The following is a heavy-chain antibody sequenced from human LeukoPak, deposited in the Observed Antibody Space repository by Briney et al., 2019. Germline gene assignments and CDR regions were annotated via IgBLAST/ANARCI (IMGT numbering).Heavy chain of an antibody. CDR1: GGSFSDYR. CDR2: VNHHGRT. CDR3: ARGHISMDPQIVWTGYYRTDWFDP. D-gene: IGHD3/OR15-3a*01. J-gene: IGHJ5*02. Sequence: SETLSLTCAVYGGSFSDYRWSWIRQPPGKGLQWVGEVNHHGRTDYSPSLTNRVTISVDTSKSQFYLKLTSVTAADTAVYFCARGHISMDPQIVWTGYYRTDWFDPWGQGTLVTVSS. V-gene: IGHV4-34*01.